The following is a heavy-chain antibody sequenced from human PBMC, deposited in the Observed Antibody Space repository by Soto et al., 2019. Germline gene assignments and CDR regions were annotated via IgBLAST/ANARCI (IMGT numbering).Heavy chain of an antibody. V-gene: IGHV3-7*01. CDR2: IKQDGSEK. CDR1: GFTFSSYW. D-gene: IGHD2-2*01. J-gene: IGHJ4*02. Sequence: GGSLRLSCAASGFTFSSYWMSWVRQAPGKGLEWVANIKQDGSEKYYVDSVKGRFTISRDNAKNSRYLQMNSLRAEDTAVYYCAREGGIVVVPAATLAQPDYWGQGTLVTVSS. CDR3: AREGGIVVVPAATLAQPDY.